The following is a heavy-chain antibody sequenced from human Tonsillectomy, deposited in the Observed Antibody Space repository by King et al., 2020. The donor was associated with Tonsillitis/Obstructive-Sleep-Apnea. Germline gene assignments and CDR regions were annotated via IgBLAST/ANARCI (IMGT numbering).Heavy chain of an antibody. D-gene: IGHD4-17*01. J-gene: IGHJ4*02. CDR3: AREAAYGDYENFDY. CDR1: GFTFSSYS. CDR2: ISSSSSYI. Sequence: VKLVESGGGLVKPGGSLRLSCAASGFTFSSYSMNWVRQAPGKGLEWVSSISSSSSYIYYADSVKGRFTISRDNAKNSLYLQMNSLRAEDTAVYYCAREAAYGDYENFDYWGQGTLVTVSS. V-gene: IGHV3-21*01.